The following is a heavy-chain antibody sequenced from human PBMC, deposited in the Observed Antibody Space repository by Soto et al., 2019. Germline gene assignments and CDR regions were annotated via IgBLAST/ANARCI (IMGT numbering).Heavy chain of an antibody. D-gene: IGHD6-19*01. J-gene: IGHJ2*01. CDR1: GGSFSGYY. CDR3: ARGRAVAGNMFPQFFNSTRALGDVHAFPTQRSTDL. V-gene: IGHV4-34*01. CDR2: INHSGST. Sequence: SETLSLTCAVYGGSFSGYYWSWIHQPPGKGLEWIGEINHSGSTNYNPSLKSRVTISVDTSKNQFSLKLSSVTAADTAVYYCARGRAVAGNMFPQFFNSTRALGDVHAFPTQRSTDL.